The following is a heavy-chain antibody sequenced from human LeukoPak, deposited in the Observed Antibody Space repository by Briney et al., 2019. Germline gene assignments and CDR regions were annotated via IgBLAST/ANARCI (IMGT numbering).Heavy chain of an antibody. D-gene: IGHD5-24*01. CDR2: MSPNSGDT. Sequence: ASVKVSCKASGYTFTTHDINWVRQATGQGLEWLGWMSPNSGDTGYAQKFQGRVTMTSDSSISTAYMELSSLRSEDTAVYYCARQTRSSQMATITYFDYWGQGTLVTVSS. V-gene: IGHV1-8*01. CDR1: GYTFTTHD. J-gene: IGHJ4*02. CDR3: ARQTRSSQMATITYFDY.